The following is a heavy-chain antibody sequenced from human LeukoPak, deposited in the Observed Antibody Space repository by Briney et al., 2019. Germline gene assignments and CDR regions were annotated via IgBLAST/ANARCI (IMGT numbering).Heavy chain of an antibody. CDR3: ATLVQHYDFWSGYRNYYYYYMDV. CDR2: IYYRVTS. CDR1: GDSISTYY. D-gene: IGHD3-3*01. J-gene: IGHJ6*03. Sequence: PSETLSLTCTVSGDSISTYYWSWIRPPGKGLEWIGYIYYRVTSDYNPSLKSRVTMSLDMSTRQISLKLSSVTAADTAVYYCATLVQHYDFWSGYRNYYYYYMDVWGKGTTVTVSS. V-gene: IGHV4-59*01.